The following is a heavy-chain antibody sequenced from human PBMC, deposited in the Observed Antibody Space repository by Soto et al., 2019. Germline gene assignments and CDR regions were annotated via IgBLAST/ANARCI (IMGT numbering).Heavy chain of an antibody. CDR2: IYYSGST. Sequence: SETLSLTCTVSGGSISSYYWSWIRQPPGKGLEWIGYIYYSGSTNYNPSLKSRITMSLDTSKNQFSLKLSSVTAADTAVYYCARRRRYCSSATCFFDYWGQGTLVTVSS. J-gene: IGHJ4*02. CDR3: ARRRRYCSSATCFFDY. V-gene: IGHV4-59*08. D-gene: IGHD2-2*01. CDR1: GGSISSYY.